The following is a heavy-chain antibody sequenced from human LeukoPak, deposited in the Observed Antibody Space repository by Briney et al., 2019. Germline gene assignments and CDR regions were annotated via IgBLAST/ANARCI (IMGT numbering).Heavy chain of an antibody. J-gene: IGHJ4*02. D-gene: IGHD5-24*01. CDR1: GYTFSNLS. V-gene: IGHV1-24*01. CDR3: AAGEWEQLLDY. Sequence: GASVRLSCTVSGYTFSNLSLHWVRQAPGKGLEWMGGFDPGDGKIIYAQKFQGRVTMTEDTSTETAYMEFNSLRSEDTAVYYCAAGEWEQLLDYWGQGTLVTVSS. CDR2: FDPGDGKI.